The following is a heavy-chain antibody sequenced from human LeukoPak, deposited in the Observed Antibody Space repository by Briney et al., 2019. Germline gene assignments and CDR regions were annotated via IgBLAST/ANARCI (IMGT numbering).Heavy chain of an antibody. Sequence: PSETLSLTCTVSGGSISSFYWSWLRQPPRKGLQWIGYIYYSGITRYNPSLKSRVTISVDTSKNQFSLKLSSVAAADTAVYYCASGGYSGYAFDYWGQGILVTVSS. V-gene: IGHV4-59*01. D-gene: IGHD5-12*01. CDR3: ASGGYSGYAFDY. CDR1: GGSISSFY. CDR2: IYYSGIT. J-gene: IGHJ4*02.